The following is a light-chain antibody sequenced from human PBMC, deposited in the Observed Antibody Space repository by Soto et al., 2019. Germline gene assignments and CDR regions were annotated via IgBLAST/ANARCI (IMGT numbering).Light chain of an antibody. J-gene: IGLJ2*01. CDR1: SSDIGGYNF. CDR2: DVS. Sequence: QSSLTQPASVSGSPGQSITISCTGTSSDIGGYNFVSWYQQHPGKAPKLMIYDVSNRPSGISDRYSASKSGNTASLTISGLQPEDEADYYCLSYTSSLVVFGGGTKLTVL. CDR3: LSYTSSLVV. V-gene: IGLV2-14*03.